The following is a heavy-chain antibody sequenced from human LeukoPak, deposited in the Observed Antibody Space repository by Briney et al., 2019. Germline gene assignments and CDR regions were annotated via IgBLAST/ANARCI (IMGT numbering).Heavy chain of an antibody. CDR2: IYYSGST. CDR3: ATNMVRGVIDY. J-gene: IGHJ4*02. D-gene: IGHD3-10*01. Sequence: SETLSLTCTVSGGSISSSSYYWGWIRQPPGKGLGWIGSIYYSGSTYYNPSLKSRVTISVDTSKNQFSLKLSSVTAADTAVYYCATNMVRGVIDYWGQGTLVTVSS. V-gene: IGHV4-39*07. CDR1: GGSISSSSYY.